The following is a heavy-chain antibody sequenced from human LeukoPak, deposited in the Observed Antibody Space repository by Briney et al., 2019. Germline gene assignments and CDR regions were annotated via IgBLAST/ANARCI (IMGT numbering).Heavy chain of an antibody. CDR1: GGSISSYY. V-gene: IGHV4-59*01. CDR2: IYYSGST. CDR3: ARHYYYGSGNWFDP. J-gene: IGHJ5*02. D-gene: IGHD3-10*01. Sequence: PSETLSLTCTVSGGSISSYYWSWIRQPPGKGLEWIGYIYYSGSTNYSPSLKSRVTISVDTSKNQFSLKLSSVTAADTAVYYCARHYYYGSGNWFDPWGQGTLVTVSS.